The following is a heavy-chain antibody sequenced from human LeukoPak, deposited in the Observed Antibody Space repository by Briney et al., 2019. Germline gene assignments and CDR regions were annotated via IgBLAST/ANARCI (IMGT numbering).Heavy chain of an antibody. CDR3: AKAPVTSCRGAFCYPFDY. V-gene: IGHV3-23*01. CDR2: MSSSDDGR. J-gene: IGHJ4*02. Sequence: GGSLRLSCAASAFTFSSYSMNWVRQAPGKGLEWVSAMSSSDDGRYYAASVRGRFTISRDTSRSTLYLQMNSLRAEDAAVYYCAKAPVTSCRGAFCYPFDYWGQGTLVTVSS. CDR1: AFTFSSYS. D-gene: IGHD2-15*01.